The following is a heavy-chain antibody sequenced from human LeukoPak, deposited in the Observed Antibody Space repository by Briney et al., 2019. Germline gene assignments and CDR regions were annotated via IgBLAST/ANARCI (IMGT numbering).Heavy chain of an antibody. CDR2: IIPIFGTA. J-gene: IGHJ6*03. CDR3: ARVSRFYYYMDV. D-gene: IGHD3-3*01. CDR1: GGTFSSYA. V-gene: IGHV1-69*05. Sequence: SVKVSCKASGGTFSSYAISWLRQAPGQGLEWMGRIIPIFGTANYAQKFQGRVTITTDESTSTAYMELSSLRSEDTAVYYCARVSRFYYYMDVWGKGTTVTVSS.